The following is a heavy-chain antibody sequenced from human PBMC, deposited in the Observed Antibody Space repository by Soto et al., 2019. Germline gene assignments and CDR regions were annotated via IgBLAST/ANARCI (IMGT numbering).Heavy chain of an antibody. D-gene: IGHD3-3*01. CDR1: GGSISSSSYY. J-gene: IGHJ6*03. CDR2: IYYSGST. V-gene: IGHV4-39*01. CDR3: ATHSFKNNDFWRLYYMDV. Sequence: SETLSLTCTVSGGSISSSSYYWGWIRQPPGKGLEWIRNIYYSGSTYYNPSLKSRVTLSVDTSKNQFSLKLSSVTAADTAMYYCATHSFKNNDFWRLYYMDVWGKGTTVTVSS.